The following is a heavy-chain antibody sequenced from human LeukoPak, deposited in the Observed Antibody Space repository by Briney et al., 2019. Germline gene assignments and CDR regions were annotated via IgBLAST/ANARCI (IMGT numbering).Heavy chain of an antibody. Sequence: GGSLRLSCAASGFTFSSYGMHWVRQAPGKGLEWVAFIRYDGSNKYYADSVKGRFTISRDNSKNTLYLQMNSLRAEDTAVYYCARLSSSWPDDAFDIWGQGTMVTVSS. D-gene: IGHD6-13*01. J-gene: IGHJ3*02. CDR3: ARLSSSWPDDAFDI. CDR2: IRYDGSNK. CDR1: GFTFSSYG. V-gene: IGHV3-30*02.